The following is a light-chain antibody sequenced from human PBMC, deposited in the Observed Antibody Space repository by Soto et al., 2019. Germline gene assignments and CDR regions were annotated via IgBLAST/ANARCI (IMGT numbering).Light chain of an antibody. CDR1: QDISDY. CDR3: QQSYSNVIT. J-gene: IGKJ5*01. V-gene: IGKV1-39*01. Sequence: DIQMTQSPSSLSASVGDRVTITCRASQDISDYLTWYHQRPGNAPKVLVYGASSLQSGVPSRFSGSGAGTDFTLTITNLQPEDFGIYYCQQSYSNVITFGQGTRLEI. CDR2: GAS.